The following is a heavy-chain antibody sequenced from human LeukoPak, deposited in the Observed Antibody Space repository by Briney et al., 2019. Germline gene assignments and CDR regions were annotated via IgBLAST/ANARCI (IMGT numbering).Heavy chain of an antibody. V-gene: IGHV3-30-3*01. CDR3: ARAPKGAARPTYFQH. J-gene: IGHJ1*01. D-gene: IGHD6-6*01. CDR1: GFTFSSYA. Sequence: GRSLRLSCAASGFTFSSYAMHWVRQAPGKGLEWVAVISYDGSNKYYADSVKGRFTISRDNSKDTLYLQMNSLRAEDTAVYYCARAPKGAARPTYFQHWGQGTLVTVSS. CDR2: ISYDGSNK.